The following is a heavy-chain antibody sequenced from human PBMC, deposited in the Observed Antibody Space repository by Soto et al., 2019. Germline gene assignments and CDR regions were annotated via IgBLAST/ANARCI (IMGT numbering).Heavy chain of an antibody. Sequence: SETLSLTCTVSGGSISSSSYYWGWIRQPPGKGLEWIGSIYYSGSTYYNPSLKSRVTISVDTSKNQFSLKLSSVTAADTAVYYCANYYDSSGPLDAFDIWGQGTMVTV. D-gene: IGHD3-22*01. V-gene: IGHV4-39*01. CDR2: IYYSGST. J-gene: IGHJ3*02. CDR1: GGSISSSSYY. CDR3: ANYYDSSGPLDAFDI.